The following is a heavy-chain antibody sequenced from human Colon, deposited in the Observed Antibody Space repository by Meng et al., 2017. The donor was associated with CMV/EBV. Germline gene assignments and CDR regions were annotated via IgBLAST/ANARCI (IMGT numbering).Heavy chain of an antibody. D-gene: IGHD6-6*01. CDR3: ARDPGQLVLYWYFDL. V-gene: IGHV1-2*02. Sequence: ASVKVSCKASGYTFTDNGMHWVRQAPGQGLEWMGWINPNSGGTNYAQKFQGRVTMTRDTSISTAYMELSRLRSDDTAVYYCARDPGQLVLYWYFDLWGRGTLVTVSS. CDR1: GYTFTDNG. J-gene: IGHJ2*01. CDR2: INPNSGGT.